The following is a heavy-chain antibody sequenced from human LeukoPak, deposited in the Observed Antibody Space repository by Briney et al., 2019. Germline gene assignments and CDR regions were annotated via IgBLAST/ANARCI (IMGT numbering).Heavy chain of an antibody. Sequence: PGGSLRLSCAASGFTFSNYAMSWVRRAPGKGPEWVSAISGSSGSTYYADSVKGRFTISRDNSKNTLYLQMNSLRAEDTAIFYCAKAAAVIPAPGVLFDYWGQGTLVTVSS. D-gene: IGHD6-25*01. V-gene: IGHV3-23*01. CDR2: ISGSSGST. CDR1: GFTFSNYA. J-gene: IGHJ4*02. CDR3: AKAAAVIPAPGVLFDY.